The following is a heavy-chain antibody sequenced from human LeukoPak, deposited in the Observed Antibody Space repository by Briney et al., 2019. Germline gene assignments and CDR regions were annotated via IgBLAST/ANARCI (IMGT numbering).Heavy chain of an antibody. CDR1: GFTFSGYW. Sequence: GGSLRLSCAASGFTFSGYWMHWVRQAPGKGLVWVSCIKSDGSFTSIADSAKGRFTISRDNAKNTMYLQMNSLRAEDTAVYYCVRDNRSYNFDYWGQGTLVTVSS. D-gene: IGHD1-26*01. CDR2: IKSDGSFT. CDR3: VRDNRSYNFDY. V-gene: IGHV3-74*01. J-gene: IGHJ4*02.